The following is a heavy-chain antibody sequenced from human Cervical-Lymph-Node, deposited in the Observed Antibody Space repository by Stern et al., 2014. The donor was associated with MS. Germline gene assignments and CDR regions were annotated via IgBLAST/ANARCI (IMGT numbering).Heavy chain of an antibody. D-gene: IGHD4-23*01. Sequence: MQLVESGGGVVQPGRSLRLSCEAYGFTFSSSGMHWVRKAPGKGLEWRAIIWYDGSNRYYADSVKGRFAISRDNSKNTLYLQMNSLRAEDTAVYYCAREGGNTAEYFQHWGQGTLVTVSS. V-gene: IGHV3-33*01. J-gene: IGHJ1*01. CDR3: AREGGNTAEYFQH. CDR1: GFTFSSSG. CDR2: IWYDGSNR.